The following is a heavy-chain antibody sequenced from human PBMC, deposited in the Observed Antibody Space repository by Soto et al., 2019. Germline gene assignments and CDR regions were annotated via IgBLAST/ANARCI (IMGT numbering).Heavy chain of an antibody. V-gene: IGHV1-69*02. J-gene: IGHJ6*02. Sequence: QVQLVQSGAELKKPGSSVKVSCRSGGDTFSSYTVSWVRQAPGQGLEWMGRVIPVLGVTNYARKFQGRVSIXAXKXXSPAYLELRSLTSGDSGVYYCARRRYCGADCYSQYYYGMDIWGQGTTVTVSS. CDR2: VIPVLGVT. D-gene: IGHD2-21*02. CDR3: ARRRYCGADCYSQYYYGMDI. CDR1: GDTFSSYT.